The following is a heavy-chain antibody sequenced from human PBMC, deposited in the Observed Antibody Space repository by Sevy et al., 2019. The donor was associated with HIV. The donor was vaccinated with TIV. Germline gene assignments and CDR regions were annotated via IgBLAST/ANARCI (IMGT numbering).Heavy chain of an antibody. Sequence: SETLSLTCTVSGGSIRSYYWSWIRQPPGKGLEWIGYFYYSGSTNYNPSLRSRLTMSVDTSKNQFSLKLTSVTAADTAVYYCARGTTYGQPYYFDYWGQGTLVTVSS. CDR2: FYYSGST. CDR3: ARGTTYGQPYYFDY. D-gene: IGHD1-1*01. J-gene: IGHJ4*02. CDR1: GGSIRSYY. V-gene: IGHV4-59*01.